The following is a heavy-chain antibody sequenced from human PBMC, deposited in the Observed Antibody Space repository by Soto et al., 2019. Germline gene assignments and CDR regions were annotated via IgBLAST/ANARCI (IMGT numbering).Heavy chain of an antibody. V-gene: IGHV5-51*01. D-gene: IGHD2-2*01. Sequence: PGESLKISCKGSGYSFISYWIGWVRQMPGKGLEWMGIIYPGDSDTRYSPSFQGQVTISADKSISTAYLQWSSLKASDTAMYYCARGLGYCSSTSCPDYYYGMDVWGQGTTVTVSS. J-gene: IGHJ6*02. CDR2: IYPGDSDT. CDR3: ARGLGYCSSTSCPDYYYGMDV. CDR1: GYSFISYW.